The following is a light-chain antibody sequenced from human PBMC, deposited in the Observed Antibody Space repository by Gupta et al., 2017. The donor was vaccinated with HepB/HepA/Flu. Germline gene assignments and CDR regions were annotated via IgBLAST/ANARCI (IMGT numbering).Light chain of an antibody. Sequence: VLTQSPGTLSLSPGERATLSCRASQNVLNNYLAWYQQKPGQAPKLLLYVASSRATGIPDRFSGSGSGTDFTLTISRLNPEDSAVYYCQQYGNSPRTFGQETKVEIK. CDR1: QNVLNNY. J-gene: IGKJ1*01. V-gene: IGKV3-20*01. CDR3: QQYGNSPRT. CDR2: VAS.